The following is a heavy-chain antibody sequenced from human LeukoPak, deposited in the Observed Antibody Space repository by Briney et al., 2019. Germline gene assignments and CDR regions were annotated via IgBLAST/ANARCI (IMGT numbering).Heavy chain of an antibody. J-gene: IGHJ4*02. V-gene: IGHV3-64*01. CDR3: ARGEESYDSSGYRRLDS. Sequence: GGSLRLSCAASGFTFSNHAMHWVRQAPGKALEYAAVISSNGANTFHAKSLNDRFTISRDNSKNILYLQMGSLRAEDMAVYYCARGEESYDSSGYRRLDSWGQGTLVVVSS. CDR2: ISSNGANT. D-gene: IGHD3-22*01. CDR1: GFTFSNHA.